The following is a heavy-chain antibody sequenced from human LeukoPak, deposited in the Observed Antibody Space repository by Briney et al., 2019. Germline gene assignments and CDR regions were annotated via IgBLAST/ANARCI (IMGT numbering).Heavy chain of an antibody. V-gene: IGHV4-39*01. CDR3: ARHGHPGYSSSRDY. CDR2: IYYTGGT. CDR1: GGSISSSSYY. Sequence: SETLSLTCTVSGGSISSSSYYWGWIRQPPGKGLEWIGSIYYTGGTYYNPSLKSRVTISVDTSKNQFSLKLSSVTAADTAVYYCARHGHPGYSSSRDYWGQGTLVTVSS. J-gene: IGHJ4*02. D-gene: IGHD6-19*01.